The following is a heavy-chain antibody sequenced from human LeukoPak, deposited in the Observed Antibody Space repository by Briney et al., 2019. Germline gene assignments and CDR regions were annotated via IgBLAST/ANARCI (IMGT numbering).Heavy chain of an antibody. CDR3: ARIDYDILTGYSASVGH. CDR2: IYYSGST. Sequence: SETLSLTCTVSGDSISSSSYYWGWIRQPPGRGLEWIGTIYYSGSTYYNSSLKSRVTISVDTSKNQFSLRLSSVTAADTALYYCARIDYDILTGYSASVGHWGQGTQVTVSS. CDR1: GDSISSSSYY. J-gene: IGHJ5*02. D-gene: IGHD3-9*01. V-gene: IGHV4-39*01.